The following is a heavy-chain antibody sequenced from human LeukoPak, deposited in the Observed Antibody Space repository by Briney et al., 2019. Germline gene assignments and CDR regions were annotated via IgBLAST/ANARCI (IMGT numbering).Heavy chain of an antibody. Sequence: GGSLRLSCAASGFTFSSYSMNWVRQAPGKGLEWVSYISSSSSTIYYADSVKGRFTISRDNAKNSLYLQMNSLRDEDTAVYYCAGGVFLVGLSWFDPWGQGTLVTVSS. D-gene: IGHD2-8*02. CDR3: AGGVFLVGLSWFDP. CDR2: ISSSSSTI. CDR1: GFTFSSYS. J-gene: IGHJ5*02. V-gene: IGHV3-48*02.